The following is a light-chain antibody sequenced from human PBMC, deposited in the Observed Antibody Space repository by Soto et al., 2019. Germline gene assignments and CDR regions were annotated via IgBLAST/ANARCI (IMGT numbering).Light chain of an antibody. J-gene: IGKJ1*01. CDR1: QTIDTY. V-gene: IGKV1-39*01. CDR2: AAT. Sequence: DIQLTQSPSSLSASVGDRVTITCRASQTIDTYLNWYQHKPGTAPKVLIYAATYLQNGVPSRFSGTGSGADFTLTISSLQPEDFATYYCQQNFNFPRTVGQGTNVDIK. CDR3: QQNFNFPRT.